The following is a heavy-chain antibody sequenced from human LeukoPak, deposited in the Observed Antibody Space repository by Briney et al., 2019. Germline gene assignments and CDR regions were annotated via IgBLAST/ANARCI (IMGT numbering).Heavy chain of an antibody. CDR2: IIPLFNTP. CDR1: GYTFTSYA. V-gene: IGHV1-69*06. D-gene: IGHD2-15*01. CDR3: TRAGIPGYCGAATCSNWLDP. J-gene: IGHJ5*02. Sequence: SVKVSCKASGYTFTSYAMNWVRQAPGQGLEWMGGIIPLFNTPNYAQKFQGRVSITADTSTITTYMELSSLTSEDTAVYYCTRAGIPGYCGAATCSNWLDPWGQGTLVTVSS.